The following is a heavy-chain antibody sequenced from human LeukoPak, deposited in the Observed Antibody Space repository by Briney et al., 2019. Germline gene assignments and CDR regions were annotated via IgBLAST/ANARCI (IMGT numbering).Heavy chain of an antibody. Sequence: GGSLRLSCAASGFSFSDYAMDWVRQAPGKGLEWISAISSSSAYIYYADSVKGRFTISRDNAKNSLYLQMNSLRDEDTAVYYCARDHAAAGNFDYWGQGTLVTVSS. CDR2: ISSSSAYI. D-gene: IGHD6-13*01. CDR1: GFSFSDYA. CDR3: ARDHAAAGNFDY. V-gene: IGHV3-21*01. J-gene: IGHJ4*02.